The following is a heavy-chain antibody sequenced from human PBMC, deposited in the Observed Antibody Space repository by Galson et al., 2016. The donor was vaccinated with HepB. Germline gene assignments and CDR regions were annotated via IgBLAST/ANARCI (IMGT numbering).Heavy chain of an antibody. J-gene: IGHJ5*02. D-gene: IGHD6-19*01. Sequence: SVKVSCKASEGTFSINAISWVRQAPGQGLEWMGGIIPIFGTANYAQKFQGRVTITADKSTSTAYMELTSLRSEDTAVYYCARGYTSGWYWFDPWGQGTLGTGSS. V-gene: IGHV1-69*06. CDR1: EGTFSINA. CDR2: IIPIFGTA. CDR3: ARGYTSGWYWFDP.